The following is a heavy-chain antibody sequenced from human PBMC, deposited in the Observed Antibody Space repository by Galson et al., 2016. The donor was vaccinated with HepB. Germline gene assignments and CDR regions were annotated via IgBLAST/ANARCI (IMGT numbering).Heavy chain of an antibody. CDR2: IIPLVNLT. CDR1: GGTFSSYP. V-gene: IGHV1-69*02. CDR3: ARAAIGTYLIDS. J-gene: IGHJ4*02. D-gene: IGHD1-26*01. Sequence: SVKVSCKASGGTFSSYPILWVRQAPGQGLEWMGRIIPLVNLTYNAQKFQDRLTITADKPTNTAYMELSGLRSEDTAIYYCARAAIGTYLIDSWGQGTLVAVSS.